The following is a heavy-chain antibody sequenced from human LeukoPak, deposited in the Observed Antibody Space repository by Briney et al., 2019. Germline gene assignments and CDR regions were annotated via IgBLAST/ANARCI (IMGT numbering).Heavy chain of an antibody. CDR2: IKQDGSEK. V-gene: IGHV3-7*01. Sequence: GGSLRLSCAASGFTLSSYWMSWVRQAPGKGLEWVANIKQDGSEKYYVDSVKGRFTISRDNAKNSLYLQMNSLRAEDTAVYYCARDAYDILTGYTYYFDYWGQGTLVTVSS. J-gene: IGHJ4*02. CDR1: GFTLSSYW. CDR3: ARDAYDILTGYTYYFDY. D-gene: IGHD3-9*01.